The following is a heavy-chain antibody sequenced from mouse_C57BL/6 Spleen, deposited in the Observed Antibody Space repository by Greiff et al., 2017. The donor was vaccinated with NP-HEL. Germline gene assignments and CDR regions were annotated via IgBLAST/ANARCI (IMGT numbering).Heavy chain of an antibody. D-gene: IGHD2-2*01. Sequence: VQLQQSGTVLARPGASVKMSCKTSGYTFTSYWMHWVKQRPGQGLEWIGAIYPGNSDTSYNQKFKGKAKLTAVTSASTAYMELSSLTNEDSAVYYCTRLFLYGYDLSFDYWGQGTTLTVSS. CDR2: IYPGNSDT. CDR3: TRLFLYGYDLSFDY. CDR1: GYTFTSYW. V-gene: IGHV1-5*01. J-gene: IGHJ2*01.